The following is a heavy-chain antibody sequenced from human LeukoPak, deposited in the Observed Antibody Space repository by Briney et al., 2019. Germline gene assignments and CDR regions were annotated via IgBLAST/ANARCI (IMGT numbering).Heavy chain of an antibody. CDR1: GDSISSTSHY. J-gene: IGHJ6*02. CDR3: ARHDCSSTRCQYFYGMDV. Sequence: SETLSLTCTVSGDSISSTSHYWGWIRQPPGKGPEWIGTIYYSGTTYYNPSLKGRVTMSADTSKNHFSLKLTSVTATDTAVYYCARHDCSSTRCQYFYGMDVWGQGTTVTVSS. D-gene: IGHD2-2*01. CDR2: IYYSGTT. V-gene: IGHV4-39*01.